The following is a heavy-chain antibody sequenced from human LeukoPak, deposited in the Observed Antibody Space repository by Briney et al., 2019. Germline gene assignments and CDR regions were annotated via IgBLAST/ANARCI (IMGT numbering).Heavy chain of an antibody. V-gene: IGHV3-74*01. Sequence: QPGGSLRLSCAASGXAFSTYWIHWVRQAPGKGLVWVSRIDSDGLSTIYADSVEGRFTISRDNAKNTLYLQMNSLRAEDTAVYYCARGGGDHAFDIWGQGTMVTVPS. CDR1: GXAFSTYW. CDR2: IDSDGLST. D-gene: IGHD2-21*02. CDR3: ARGGGDHAFDI. J-gene: IGHJ3*02.